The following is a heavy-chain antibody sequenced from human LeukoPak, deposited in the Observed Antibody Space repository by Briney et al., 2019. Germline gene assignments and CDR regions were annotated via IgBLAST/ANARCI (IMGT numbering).Heavy chain of an antibody. CDR2: IYDSGGT. D-gene: IGHD5-18*01. Sequence: PSETLSLTCVVSGDSIRSSNWWNWVRQPPGKGREWIGEIYDSGGTNYNPSLKSRVTISVDKSNNQFSLKLSSVTAADTAVYYCARRKGYTYGLGYWGQGTLVTVSS. CDR3: ARRKGYTYGLGY. CDR1: GDSIRSSNW. V-gene: IGHV4-4*02. J-gene: IGHJ4*02.